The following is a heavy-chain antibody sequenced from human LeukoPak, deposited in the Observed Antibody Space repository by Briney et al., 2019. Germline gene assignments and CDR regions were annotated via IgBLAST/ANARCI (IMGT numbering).Heavy chain of an antibody. J-gene: IGHJ4*02. V-gene: IGHV3-11*01. CDR1: GFTFSDYY. CDR2: ISSSGSTT. D-gene: IGHD5-24*01. Sequence: GGSLRLSCAASGFTFSDYYMSWTRQAPGKGLEWVSYISSSGSTTYYADSVKGRFTISRDNAKNSLYLQMNSLRAEDTALYYCARSDGLDYWGQGTLVTVPS. CDR3: ARSDGLDY.